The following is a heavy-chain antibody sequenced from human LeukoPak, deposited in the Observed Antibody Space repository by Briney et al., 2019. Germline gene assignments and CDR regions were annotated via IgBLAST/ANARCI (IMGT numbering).Heavy chain of an antibody. J-gene: IGHJ5*02. V-gene: IGHV4-34*01. Sequence: SETLSLTCAVYVGSFSGHYWSWIRQPPGKGLEWIGEIDHSGSTNYNPSLKSRVTISVDTSKNQFSLKLSSVTAADTAVYYCARLPVYGGNWFDPWGQGTLVTVSS. CDR1: VGSFSGHY. CDR3: ARLPVYGGNWFDP. CDR2: IDHSGST. D-gene: IGHD2-8*01.